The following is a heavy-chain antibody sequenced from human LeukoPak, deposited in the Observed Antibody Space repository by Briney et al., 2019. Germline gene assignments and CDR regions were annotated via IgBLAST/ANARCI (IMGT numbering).Heavy chain of an antibody. D-gene: IGHD2-21*02. CDR1: GGSSSSYY. CDR2: IYTSGNT. J-gene: IGHJ4*02. Sequence: SETLSLICTVSGGSSSSYYWSWIRQPAGKGLEWIGRIYTSGNTNYNPSLKSRVTMSVDTSKNQFSLKLNSVTAADTAVYYCARGPYCGGDCYFDYWGQGTLVTVSS. CDR3: ARGPYCGGDCYFDY. V-gene: IGHV4-4*07.